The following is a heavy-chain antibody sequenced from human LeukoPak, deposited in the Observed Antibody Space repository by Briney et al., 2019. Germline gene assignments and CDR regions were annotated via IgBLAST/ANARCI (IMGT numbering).Heavy chain of an antibody. CDR1: GFTFSSYG. Sequence: GGSLRLSCAASGFTFSSYGMSWVRQAPGKGLEWVSAISGSGGSTYYAYSVKGRFTISRDNSKNTLYLQMNSLRAEDTAVYYCAKDQILVVPEYFDYWGQGTLVTVSS. D-gene: IGHD3-22*01. CDR2: ISGSGGST. J-gene: IGHJ4*02. V-gene: IGHV3-23*01. CDR3: AKDQILVVPEYFDY.